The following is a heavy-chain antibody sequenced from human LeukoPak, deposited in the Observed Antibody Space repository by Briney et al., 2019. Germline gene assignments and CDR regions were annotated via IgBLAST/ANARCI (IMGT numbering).Heavy chain of an antibody. Sequence: PGRSPRLSCAASGFTFSRYEMNWVRQAPGKGMERVSYISRSGDTIYFADSVKCRFTISRDNAKNSLYLQMSSLRAEDTAVYYCARDYASDYWGQGTLVTVSS. CDR3: ARDYASDY. D-gene: IGHD3-10*01. CDR2: ISRSGDTI. CDR1: GFTFSRYE. J-gene: IGHJ4*02. V-gene: IGHV3-48*03.